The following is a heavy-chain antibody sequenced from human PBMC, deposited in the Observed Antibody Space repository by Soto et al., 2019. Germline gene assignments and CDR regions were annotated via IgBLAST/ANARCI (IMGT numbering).Heavy chain of an antibody. J-gene: IGHJ4*02. CDR3: ASLGRIAAAGLDN. Sequence: SETLSLTCTVSGGSISSSSHYWVWIRQPPGKGLEWIGSIYYDGTTYYSSSLKSRLTISVDRSKNRFSLKLTTVTAADTAVYYCASLGRIAAAGLDNWGQGTLVTVSS. V-gene: IGHV4-39*01. CDR2: IYYDGTT. D-gene: IGHD6-13*01. CDR1: GGSISSSSHY.